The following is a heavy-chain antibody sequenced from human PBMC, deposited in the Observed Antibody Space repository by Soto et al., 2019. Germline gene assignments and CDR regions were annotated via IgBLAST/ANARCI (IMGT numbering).Heavy chain of an antibody. V-gene: IGHV3-7*01. Sequence: EVQLVESGGGLVQPGGSLRLSCAASGFTFSSYWMSWVRQAPGQGLEWVANIKQDGSEQYYVDSVKGRFTISRDNAKNSLYLQMNSLRAEDTAVYYCARAKLPVYFQHWGQGTLVTVSS. CDR3: ARAKLPVYFQH. D-gene: IGHD6-6*01. CDR2: IKQDGSEQ. CDR1: GFTFSSYW. J-gene: IGHJ1*01.